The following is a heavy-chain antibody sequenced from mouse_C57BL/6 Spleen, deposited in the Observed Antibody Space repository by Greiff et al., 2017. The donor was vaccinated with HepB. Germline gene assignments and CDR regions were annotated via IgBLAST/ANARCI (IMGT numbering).Heavy chain of an antibody. CDR3: ARNYYDIFDN. V-gene: IGHV1-9*01. Sequence: VQLQQSGAELMKPGASVKLSCKATGYTFTGYWIEWVKQRPGHGLEWIGEILPGSGSTNDNEKFKGKATFTADTSSNTAYMQLSSLTTEDSAIYYCARNYYDIFDNWGQGTLSQSPQ. CDR2: ILPGSGST. CDR1: GYTFTGYW. D-gene: IGHD1-1*01. J-gene: IGHJ2*01.